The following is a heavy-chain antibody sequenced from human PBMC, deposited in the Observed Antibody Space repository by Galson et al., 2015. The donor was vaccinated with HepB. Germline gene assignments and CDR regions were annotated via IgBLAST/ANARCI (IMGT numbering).Heavy chain of an antibody. J-gene: IGHJ4*02. CDR3: ARGSYGSGKVR. CDR2: ISSSSTI. Sequence: SLRLSCAASGFTFSSYSMNWVRQAPGKGLEWVSYISSSSTIYYADSVKGRFTISRDNAKNSLYLQMNSLRAEDTAVYYCARGSYGSGKVRWGQGTLVTVSS. V-gene: IGHV3-48*01. D-gene: IGHD3-10*01. CDR1: GFTFSSYS.